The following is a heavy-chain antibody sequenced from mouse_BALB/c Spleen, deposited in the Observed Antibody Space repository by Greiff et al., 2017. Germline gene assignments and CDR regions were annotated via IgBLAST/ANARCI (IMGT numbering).Heavy chain of an antibody. CDR3: ERPTMITTFAY. V-gene: IGHV5-6-5*01. J-gene: IGHJ3*01. CDR1: GFTFSSYA. Sequence: EVKVVESGGGLVKPGGSLKLSCAASGFTFSSYAMSWVRQTPEKRLEWVASISSGGSTYFPDSVKGRFTISRDNARNILYLQMSSLRSEDTAMYYCERPTMITTFAYWGQGTLVTVSA. CDR2: ISSGGST. D-gene: IGHD2-4*01.